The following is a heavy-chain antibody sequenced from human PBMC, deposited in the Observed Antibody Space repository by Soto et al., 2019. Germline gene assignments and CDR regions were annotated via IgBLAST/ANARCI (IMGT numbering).Heavy chain of an antibody. CDR3: ATSAAAPGND. V-gene: IGHV3-7*01. D-gene: IGHD6-13*01. Sequence: EVILVESGGGLVQPGGSLSLSCAASGFTFGSYWMSWLRQAPGKGLEWVANVKGDGSDTNCVDSVRGRFTISRDNAKNSLYLQMNSLRVEDTAVYYCATSAAAPGNDWGQGTLVTVSS. J-gene: IGHJ4*02. CDR1: GFTFGSYW. CDR2: VKGDGSDT.